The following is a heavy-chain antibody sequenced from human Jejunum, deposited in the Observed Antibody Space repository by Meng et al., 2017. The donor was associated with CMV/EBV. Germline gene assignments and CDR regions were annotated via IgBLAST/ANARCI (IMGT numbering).Heavy chain of an antibody. CDR2: INTNTGNP. D-gene: IGHD3-22*01. J-gene: IGHJ4*02. CDR3: ARGDYYDSSGLDY. V-gene: IGHV7-4-1*02. Sequence: QGQWGQSGVELKKPGAAVKVSSKASGYTFPRYAMNWVRQAPGQGLEWMGWINTNTGNPTYAQGFTGRFVFSLDTSVSTAYLQISSLKAEDTAVYYCARGDYYDSSGLDYWGQGTLVTVSS. CDR1: GYTFPRYA.